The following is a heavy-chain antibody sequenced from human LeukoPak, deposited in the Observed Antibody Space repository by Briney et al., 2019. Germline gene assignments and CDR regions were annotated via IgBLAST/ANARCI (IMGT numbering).Heavy chain of an antibody. CDR2: IYYSGST. J-gene: IGHJ3*01. Sequence: SETLSLTCTVSGGSISSYYWNWIRQPPGKGLEWIGYIYYSGSTNYNPSLKRRVTTLVDTSKNQFSLRLSSVTAADTAVYYCAREYSSSSGRRAFDFWGQGTMVTVSS. CDR1: GGSISSYY. V-gene: IGHV4-59*08. CDR3: AREYSSSSGRRAFDF. D-gene: IGHD6-6*01.